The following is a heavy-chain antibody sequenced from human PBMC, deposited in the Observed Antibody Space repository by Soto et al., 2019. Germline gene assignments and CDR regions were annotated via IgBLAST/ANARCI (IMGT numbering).Heavy chain of an antibody. J-gene: IGHJ4*02. CDR2: ISYDGSNK. D-gene: IGHD3-22*01. CDR3: ARTLYYYDRSGYLCEY. CDR1: GFTFSSYA. Sequence: WGSRRLSCAASGFTFSSYAMHWARQDPGKGLEWVAVISYDGSNKYYADSVKGRFTISRDNSKNTLYLQMNSLRAEDTAVYYCARTLYYYDRSGYLCEYWGQGNMVTVSA. V-gene: IGHV3-30-3*01.